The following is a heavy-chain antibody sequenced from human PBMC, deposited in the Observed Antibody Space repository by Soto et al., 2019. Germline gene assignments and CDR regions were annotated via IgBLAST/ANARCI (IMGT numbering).Heavy chain of an antibody. CDR3: AREEDIVVVVAATPYYYGMDV. Sequence: ASVKVSCKASGXTFTSYGISWVRQAPGQGLEWMGWISAYNGNTNYAQKLQGRVTMTTDTSTSTAYMELRSLRSDDTAVYYCAREEDIVVVVAATPYYYGMDVWGQGTTVTVSS. CDR1: GXTFTSYG. CDR2: ISAYNGNT. J-gene: IGHJ6*02. D-gene: IGHD2-15*01. V-gene: IGHV1-18*01.